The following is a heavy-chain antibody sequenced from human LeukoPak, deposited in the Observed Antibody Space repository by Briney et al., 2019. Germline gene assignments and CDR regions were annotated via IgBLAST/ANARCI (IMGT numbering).Heavy chain of an antibody. V-gene: IGHV3-23*01. J-gene: IGHJ4*02. D-gene: IGHD1/OR15-1a*01. Sequence: GGSLRLSCAASGFTFSSYAMSWVRQAPGKGLEWVSAISGSGGSTYYADSVKGRFTISRDNSKNTLYLQMSSLRAEDTAVYYCAKDPEHGYYFDYWGQGTLVTVSS. CDR2: ISGSGGST. CDR1: GFTFSSYA. CDR3: AKDPEHGYYFDY.